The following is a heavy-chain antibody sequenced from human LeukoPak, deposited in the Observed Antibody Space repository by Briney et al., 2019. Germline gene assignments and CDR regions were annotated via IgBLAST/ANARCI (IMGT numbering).Heavy chain of an antibody. CDR2: IRYDGSNK. CDR3: AREPPYNWNDRGSDGY. J-gene: IGHJ4*02. Sequence: GGSLRLSCAASGFTFSDYYMSWIRQAPGKGLEWVTFIRYDGSNKYYADSVKGRFTISRDNSKNTLYLQMNSLRAEDTAVYYCAREPPYNWNDRGSDGYWGQGTLVTVSS. V-gene: IGHV3-30*02. CDR1: GFTFSDYY. D-gene: IGHD1-20*01.